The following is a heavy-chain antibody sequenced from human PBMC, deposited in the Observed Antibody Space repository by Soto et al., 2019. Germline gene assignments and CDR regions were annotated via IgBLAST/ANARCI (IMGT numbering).Heavy chain of an antibody. D-gene: IGHD4-17*01. CDR3: ARQFTAGDYQS. Sequence: QVQLVQSGAEVKKPGSSVKVSCKASGGTFTTYPINWVRQAPGQGLEWMGGIIPMFETTNYAQKFQGRVTITADESTSTAYMELSSLRSEDTAMYYCARQFTAGDYQSWGQGTLVTVSS. CDR1: GGTFTTYP. J-gene: IGHJ5*02. CDR2: IIPMFETT. V-gene: IGHV1-69*01.